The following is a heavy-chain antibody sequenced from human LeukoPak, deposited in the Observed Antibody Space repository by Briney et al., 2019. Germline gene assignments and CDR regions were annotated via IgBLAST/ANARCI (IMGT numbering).Heavy chain of an antibody. D-gene: IGHD1-26*01. V-gene: IGHV1-2*06. Sequence: ASVKVSCKASGYTFTGYYMHWVRQAPGRGLEWMGRINPNSGGTNYAQKFQGRVTMTRDTSISTAYMELSRLRSDDTAVYYCARDRGGGASLDYWGQGTLVTVSS. CDR2: INPNSGGT. CDR3: ARDRGGGASLDY. CDR1: GYTFTGYY. J-gene: IGHJ4*02.